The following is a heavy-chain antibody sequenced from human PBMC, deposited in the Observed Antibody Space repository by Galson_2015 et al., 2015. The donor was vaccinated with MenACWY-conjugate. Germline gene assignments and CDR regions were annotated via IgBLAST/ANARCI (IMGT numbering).Heavy chain of an antibody. CDR1: IFTFSTYA. Sequence: LRLSCAASIFTFSTYAMSWVRQAPGKGLEWVSGISGTGDSTYYADSVKGRFTISRDNSKNTLYLQMNSLRAEDTAVYYCAKVSRGWTYYFDYWGQGTLVTVSS. D-gene: IGHD3-10*01. V-gene: IGHV3-23*01. CDR2: ISGTGDST. J-gene: IGHJ4*02. CDR3: AKVSRGWTYYFDY.